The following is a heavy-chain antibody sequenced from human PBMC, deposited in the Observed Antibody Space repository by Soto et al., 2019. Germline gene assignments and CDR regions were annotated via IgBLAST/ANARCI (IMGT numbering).Heavy chain of an antibody. CDR1: GFTFSNAW. Sequence: GGSLRLSCAASGFTFSNAWMNWVRQAPGKGLEWVGRIKSKTDGGTTDYAAPVKGRFTISRDDSKNTLYLQMNSLKTEDTAVYYCTTDKVDTAMVLPYWGQGTLVTVSS. CDR3: TTDKVDTAMVLPY. J-gene: IGHJ4*02. V-gene: IGHV3-15*07. D-gene: IGHD5-18*01. CDR2: IKSKTDGGTT.